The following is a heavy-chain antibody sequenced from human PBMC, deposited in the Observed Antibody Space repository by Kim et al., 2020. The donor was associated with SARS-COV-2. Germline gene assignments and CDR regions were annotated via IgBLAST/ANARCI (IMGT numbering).Heavy chain of an antibody. CDR2: INKDGSEK. CDR1: DFTFSSYT. V-gene: IGHV3-7*03. CDR3: ARDKLETGRYYYYGMNV. D-gene: IGHD1-1*01. Sequence: GGSLRLSCVASDFTFSSYTMSWVRQAPGKGLEWVANINKDGSEKYYVDSVKGRFTISRDNAKNSLFLQMNSLRPEDTAIYYCARDKLETGRYYYYGMNV. J-gene: IGHJ6*01.